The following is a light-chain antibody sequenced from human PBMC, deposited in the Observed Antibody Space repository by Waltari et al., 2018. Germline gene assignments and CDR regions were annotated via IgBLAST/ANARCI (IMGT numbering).Light chain of an antibody. CDR2: DAS. V-gene: IGKV1-33*01. CDR3: QQYDNLPRT. J-gene: IGKJ1*01. Sequence: DIQMTQSPSSLSASVGDRVTITCQARQDISNYLNWYQQKPGKAPKLLIYDASNLGTGVPSRFSGSGSGTGFTFTISSLQPEDIATYFCQQYDNLPRTFGQGTKVEIK. CDR1: QDISNY.